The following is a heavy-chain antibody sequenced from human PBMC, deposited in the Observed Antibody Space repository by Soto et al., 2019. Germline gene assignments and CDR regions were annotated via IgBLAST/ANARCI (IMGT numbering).Heavy chain of an antibody. Sequence: GGSLRLSCAASGFTFSGYTMNWDRQTPGKGLQWISYINKEGVQFYTDSVKGRFTISRDNAKKSLHLQMNGLRYEDTAVYFWVRDFAFSFDMWGQGTMVTVSS. CDR3: VRDFAFSFDM. CDR2: INKEGVQ. J-gene: IGHJ3*02. V-gene: IGHV3-48*02. D-gene: IGHD3-16*01. CDR1: GFTFSGYT.